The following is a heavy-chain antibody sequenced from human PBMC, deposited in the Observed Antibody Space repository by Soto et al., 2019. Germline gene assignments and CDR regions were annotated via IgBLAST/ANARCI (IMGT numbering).Heavy chain of an antibody. CDR3: ARSPRSKSPRFDP. CDR1: GGSISSYY. CDR2: IYTSGST. V-gene: IGHV4-4*07. J-gene: IGHJ5*02. Sequence: PSETLSLTCTVSGGSISSYYWSWIRQPAGKGLEWIGRIYTSGSTNYNPSLKSRVTISVDTSKIQFSLKLSSVTAADTAVYYCARSPRSKSPRFDPWGQGTLVTVSS.